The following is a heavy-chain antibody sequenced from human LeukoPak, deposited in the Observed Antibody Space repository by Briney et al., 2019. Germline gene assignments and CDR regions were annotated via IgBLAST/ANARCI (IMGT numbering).Heavy chain of an antibody. V-gene: IGHV4-61*02. D-gene: IGHD3-3*01. CDR1: GDSLTSGSRY. CDR2: ICASGST. J-gene: IGHJ4*02. CDR3: ARDSYDSDY. Sequence: SETLSLTCTVSGDSLTSGSRYWSWIRQPAGKGLEWIGRICASGSTNYNPSLKSRVTISVDTSKNQFSLKLSSVTAADTAVYYCARDSYDSDYWGQGTLVTVSS.